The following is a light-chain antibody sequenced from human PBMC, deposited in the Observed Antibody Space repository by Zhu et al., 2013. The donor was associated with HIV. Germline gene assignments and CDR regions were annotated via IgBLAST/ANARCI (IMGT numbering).Light chain of an antibody. Sequence: QSALTQPASVSGSPGQSITISCTGTSSDVGFYNYVSWYQQHPGKAPKFLIYEVGKRPSGVSNRFSGSKSGNTASLTISGLQAEDEADYYCCSFAGASTLYVFGSGTKVTVL. CDR1: SSDVGFYNY. CDR3: CSFAGASTLYV. J-gene: IGLJ1*01. V-gene: IGLV2-23*02. CDR2: EVG.